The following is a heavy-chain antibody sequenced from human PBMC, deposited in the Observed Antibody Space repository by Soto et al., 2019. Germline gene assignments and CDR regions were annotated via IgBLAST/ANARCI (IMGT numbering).Heavy chain of an antibody. CDR1: GFTFSSYA. CDR2: ISGGGDST. D-gene: IGHD6-13*01. J-gene: IGHJ4*02. V-gene: IGHV3-23*01. Sequence: GGSLRLSCAASGFTFSSYAMSWVRQAPGKGLEWVSAISGGGDSTYYADSVKGRFTISRDNSKNTLYLQMNSLRAEDTAVYYCARDSLRYSSSWPQYWGQGTLVTVPS. CDR3: ARDSLRYSSSWPQY.